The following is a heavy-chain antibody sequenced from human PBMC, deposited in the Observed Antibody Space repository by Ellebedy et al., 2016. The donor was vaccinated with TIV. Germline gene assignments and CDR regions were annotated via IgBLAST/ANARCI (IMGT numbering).Heavy chain of an antibody. D-gene: IGHD5-24*01. Sequence: GESLKISXAASGFTFSSFGIHWVRQAPGKGLEWVAVISYDGSYKNYADSVKGRFTISRDNSKNTLYLQMNSLRPDDTAVYYCAKDVTRRMAVQLYYYIDVWGKGTTLTVSS. CDR3: AKDVTRRMAVQLYYYIDV. CDR2: ISYDGSYK. CDR1: GFTFSSFG. J-gene: IGHJ6*03. V-gene: IGHV3-30*18.